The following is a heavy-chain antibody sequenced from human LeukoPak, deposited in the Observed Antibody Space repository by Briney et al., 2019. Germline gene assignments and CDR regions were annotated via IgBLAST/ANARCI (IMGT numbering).Heavy chain of an antibody. Sequence: GSLRLSCSASGFTFSDYVMTWVRQAPGKGLEWVSAISGSGGSTHYADSVKGRFTISRDNAKSTLYLQMSSLRAEDTAVYYCATSSVWGGAFNIWGQGTMVTVSS. D-gene: IGHD3-16*01. CDR3: ATSSVWGGAFNI. CDR2: ISGSGGST. J-gene: IGHJ3*02. V-gene: IGHV3-23*01. CDR1: GFTFSDYV.